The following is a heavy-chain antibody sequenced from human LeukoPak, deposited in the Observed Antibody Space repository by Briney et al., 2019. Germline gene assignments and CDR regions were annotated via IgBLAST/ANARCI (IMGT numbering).Heavy chain of an antibody. V-gene: IGHV3-23*01. D-gene: IGHD3-16*01. CDR2: ISGDGSNT. CDR3: AKYVPAAATAYNYGLDV. CDR1: GFTFGTYV. J-gene: IGHJ6*02. Sequence: GGSLRLSCAASGFTFGTYVVSWVRQAPGKGLEWVSGISGDGSNTYYADSVKGRFTISRDDSKNTVYLQMSDLRADDTAVFYCAKYVPAAATAYNYGLDVWGQGTTVTVSS.